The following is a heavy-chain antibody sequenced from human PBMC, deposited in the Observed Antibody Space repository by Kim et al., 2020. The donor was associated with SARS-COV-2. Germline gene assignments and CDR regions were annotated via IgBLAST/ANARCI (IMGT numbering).Heavy chain of an antibody. J-gene: IGHJ4*02. CDR2: IYYSGST. CDR1: GGSISSSSYY. V-gene: IGHV4-39*07. CDR3: AGTGDYGVFDY. D-gene: IGHD4-17*01. Sequence: SETLSLTCTVSGGSISSSSYYWGWIRQPPGKGLEWIGSIYYSGSTYYNPSLKSRVTISVDTSKNQFSLKLSSVTAADTAVDYCAGTGDYGVFDYWGQGTL.